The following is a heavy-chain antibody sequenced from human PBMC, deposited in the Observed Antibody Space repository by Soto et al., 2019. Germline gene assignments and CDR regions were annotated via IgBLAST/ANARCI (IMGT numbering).Heavy chain of an antibody. D-gene: IGHD3-3*01. CDR1: GYTFTSYG. CDR3: ARVATYYDFWSGYSNYFDY. CDR2: ISAYNGNT. V-gene: IGHV1-18*01. J-gene: IGHJ4*02. Sequence: ASVKVSCKASGYTFTSYGISWVRQAPGQRLEWMGWISAYNGNTNYAQKLQGRVTMTTDTSTSTAYMELRSLSSDDTAVYYCARVATYYDFWSGYSNYFDYWGQGTLVTVSS.